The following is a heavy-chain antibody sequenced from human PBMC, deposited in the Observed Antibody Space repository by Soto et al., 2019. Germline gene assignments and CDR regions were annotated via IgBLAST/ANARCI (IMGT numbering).Heavy chain of an antibody. CDR2: LTWDGGTT. V-gene: IGHV3-43*01. J-gene: IGHJ4*02. Sequence: GGSLRLSCVVSGFTFDEYSMYWVRQPPGKGLEWISLLTWDGGTTYYADSVKGRFTISRDSGKSSLFLQMDSLRTEDTAVYYSAKDRGIAAPYYFDYWGQGTLVTVSS. D-gene: IGHD6-13*01. CDR3: AKDRGIAAPYYFDY. CDR1: GFTFDEYS.